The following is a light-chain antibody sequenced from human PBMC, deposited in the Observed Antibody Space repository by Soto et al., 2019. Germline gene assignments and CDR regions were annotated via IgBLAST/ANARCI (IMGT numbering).Light chain of an antibody. Sequence: DVRMAQSPSSLSASVGDTITITCRASRTINTYLNWFQQKPGEPPRLLIYGASTLHDGVPSRFSVSGSGADFTHTISGLQPEDFASYHCQQTYSDISFGGGTKV. J-gene: IGKJ4*01. CDR1: RTINTY. CDR3: QQTYSDIS. V-gene: IGKV1-39*01. CDR2: GAS.